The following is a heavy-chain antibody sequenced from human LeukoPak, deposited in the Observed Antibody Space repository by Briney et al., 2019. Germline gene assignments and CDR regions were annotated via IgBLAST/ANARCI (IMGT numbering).Heavy chain of an antibody. CDR1: GGSIRSSSYY. D-gene: IGHD5-18*01. V-gene: IGHV4-39*01. CDR3: ARHFGGYSYGPPDY. J-gene: IGHJ4*02. Sequence: PSETLSLTCTVAGGSIRSSSYYWGWIRQPPGKGLEWIGSIYYSGSTYYNPSLKSRVTISVDTSKNQFSLKLSSVTAADTAVYYCARHFGGYSYGPPDYWGQGTLVTVSS. CDR2: IYYSGST.